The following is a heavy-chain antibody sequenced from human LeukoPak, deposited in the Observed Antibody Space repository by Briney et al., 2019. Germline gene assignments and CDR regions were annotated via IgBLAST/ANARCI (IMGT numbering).Heavy chain of an antibody. J-gene: IGHJ4*02. Sequence: GGSLRLSCAASGFTFSSYGMSWVRQAPGKGLEWVSAISGSGGSTYYADSVKGRFTISRDNSKNTLYLQMNSLRAEDTAVYYCARDLRIVSGSYLDYWGQGTLVTVSS. D-gene: IGHD1-26*01. CDR3: ARDLRIVSGSYLDY. V-gene: IGHV3-23*01. CDR2: ISGSGGST. CDR1: GFTFSSYG.